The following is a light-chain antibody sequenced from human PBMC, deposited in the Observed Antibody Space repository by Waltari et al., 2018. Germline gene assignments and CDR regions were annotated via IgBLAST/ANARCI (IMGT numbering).Light chain of an antibody. CDR1: QSVSSSY. J-gene: IGKJ2*01. CDR3: QQYGSSSFT. V-gene: IGKV3-20*01. Sequence: EIVLTQSPGTLSLSPGERATLSCRASQSVSSSYLAWYQQKPDQAPRLLIYAASSRATGIPDRFSGSGSGTVFTLTISRLEPEDFAVYYCQQYGSSSFTFGQGTKLEIK. CDR2: AAS.